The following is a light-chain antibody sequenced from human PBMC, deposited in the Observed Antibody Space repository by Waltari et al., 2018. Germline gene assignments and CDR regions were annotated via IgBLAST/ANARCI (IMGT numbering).Light chain of an antibody. CDR2: DVS. V-gene: IGLV2-14*01. CDR1: RSDSGGYQY. CDR3: SSFTSSTTGI. Sequence: SALPQPDYVSGSPGQSITLSCSGFRSDSGGYQYVSWYQQHPGKAPKVIIYDVSNRPSGVSTRFSGSKSGSSASLTISGLQAEDEADYYCSSFTSSTTGIFGGGTKLTVL. J-gene: IGLJ2*01.